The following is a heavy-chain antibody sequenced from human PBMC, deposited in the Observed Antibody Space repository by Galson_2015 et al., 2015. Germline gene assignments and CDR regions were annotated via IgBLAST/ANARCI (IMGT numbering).Heavy chain of an antibody. Sequence: ETLSLTRTVSGGSISSIDYDWGWIRQPPGKGLEWIGSIYYSGSTYHNPSLKSRVTISVDTSKSQLSLRLTSVTAADTAVYYCARRLRWRYYFDYLGLGTLVTVSS. J-gene: IGHJ4*02. CDR3: ARRLRWRYYFDY. V-gene: IGHV4-39*01. D-gene: IGHD2-15*01. CDR2: IYYSGST. CDR1: GGSISSIDYD.